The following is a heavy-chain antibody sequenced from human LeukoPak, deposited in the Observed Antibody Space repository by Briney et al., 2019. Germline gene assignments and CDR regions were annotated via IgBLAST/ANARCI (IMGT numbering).Heavy chain of an antibody. CDR3: ARETFRDDSYFWSGSYYFD. Sequence: GGSLRLSCAASGFTFSSYAMHWVRQAPGKGLEWVAVISYDGSNKYYADSVKGRFTISRDNSKNTLYLQMNSLRAEDTAVYYCARETFRDDSYFWSGSYYFD. CDR1: GFTFSSYA. J-gene: IGHJ4*01. V-gene: IGHV3-30-3*01. D-gene: IGHD3-3*01. CDR2: ISYDGSNK.